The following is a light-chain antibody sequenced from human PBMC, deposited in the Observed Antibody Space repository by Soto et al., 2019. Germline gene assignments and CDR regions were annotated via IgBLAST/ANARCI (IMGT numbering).Light chain of an antibody. CDR3: SSYTSTSTLVV. Sequence: QSALTQPASVSGSPGQSITISCTGTSSDVGAYNYVSWYQHHPGKAPKLMIYEVSNRPPGASNRFSASKSGNTASLTISGLQAYHHADYYCSSYTSTSTLVVFGGGTKLTVL. J-gene: IGLJ3*02. V-gene: IGLV2-14*01. CDR1: SSDVGAYNY. CDR2: EVS.